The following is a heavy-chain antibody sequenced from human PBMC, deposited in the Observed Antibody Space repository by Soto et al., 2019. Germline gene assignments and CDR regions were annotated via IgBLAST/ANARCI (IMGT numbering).Heavy chain of an antibody. CDR1: GFTFGSYG. Sequence: GGSLRLSCAASGFTFGSYGMHWVRQAPGKGLEWVAVIWYDGSNKYYADSVKGRFTISRDNSKNTLYLQMNSLRAEDTAVYYCARDPYYYDSSGYYPPDYWGQGTLVTVSS. J-gene: IGHJ4*02. CDR2: IWYDGSNK. V-gene: IGHV3-33*01. D-gene: IGHD3-22*01. CDR3: ARDPYYYDSSGYYPPDY.